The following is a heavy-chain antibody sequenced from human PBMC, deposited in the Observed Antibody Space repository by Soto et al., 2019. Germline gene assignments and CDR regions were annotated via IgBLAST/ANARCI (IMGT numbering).Heavy chain of an antibody. CDR2: LYSGGST. CDR3: ARGPYGTGGDYYYGMDV. CDR1: GFTVSSKY. V-gene: IGHV3-53*05. Sequence: GGSLRLCCAVSGFTVSSKYMSWVRQAPEKGLEWVSVLYSGGSTYYADSVKGRFTISRDNSKNMMYLQMNSLRVEDTAVYYCARGPYGTGGDYYYGMDVWGQATTVTVSS. D-gene: IGHD3-10*01. J-gene: IGHJ6*02.